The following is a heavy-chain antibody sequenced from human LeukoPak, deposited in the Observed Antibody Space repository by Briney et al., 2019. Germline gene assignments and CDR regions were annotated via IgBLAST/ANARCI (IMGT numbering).Heavy chain of an antibody. CDR2: IYGSGANT. J-gene: IGHJ4*02. CDR1: GFTFSKYA. Sequence: GGSLRLSCAASGFTFSKYAMTWVRQAPGKGLEWISAIYGSGANTYCADSVKGRFTISRDNSKNTVYLQMNSLRVEDTAVYYCAKDLGEMATHPGDYWGQGTLVTVSS. V-gene: IGHV3-23*01. D-gene: IGHD5-24*01. CDR3: AKDLGEMATHPGDY.